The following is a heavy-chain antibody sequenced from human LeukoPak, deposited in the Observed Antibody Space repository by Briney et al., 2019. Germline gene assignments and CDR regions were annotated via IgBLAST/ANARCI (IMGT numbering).Heavy chain of an antibody. D-gene: IGHD3-10*01. CDR2: IYYSGNT. CDR3: ARPRSVNTYYYGSGSTNWFDP. V-gene: IGHV4-30-4*08. J-gene: IGHJ5*02. CDR1: GGSISSGDYY. Sequence: SETLSLTCTVSGGSISSGDYYWSWIRQPPGKGLEWIGYIYYSGNTYYNPSLKSRVTISVDTSKNQFSLKLSSVTAADTAVYYCARPRSVNTYYYGSGSTNWFDPWGQGTLVTVSS.